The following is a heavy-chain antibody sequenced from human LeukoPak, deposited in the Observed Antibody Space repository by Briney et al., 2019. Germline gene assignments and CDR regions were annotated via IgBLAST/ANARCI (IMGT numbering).Heavy chain of an antibody. Sequence: GGSLRLSCAVSGFIFSDYGFHWVRQAPGKGLEWVAVTRFDGSIKQYADSVEGRFTISRDDSKNTLYLQMNFLKSEDTAVYYYARWGGTRQYYFDYWGQGTLVTVSS. CDR2: TRFDGSIK. CDR3: ARWGGTRQYYFDY. V-gene: IGHV3-33*01. CDR1: GFIFSDYG. J-gene: IGHJ4*02. D-gene: IGHD1-1*01.